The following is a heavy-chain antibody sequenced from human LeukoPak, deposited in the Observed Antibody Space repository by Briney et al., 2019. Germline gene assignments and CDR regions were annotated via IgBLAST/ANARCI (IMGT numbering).Heavy chain of an antibody. Sequence: ASVKVSCKASGYTFTSYYMHWVRQAPGQGLEWMGWINPNSGGTNYAQKFQGRVTMTRDTSISTAYMELSRLRSDDTAVYYCARQLWDYYYYMDVWGKGPRSPSP. V-gene: IGHV1-2*02. J-gene: IGHJ6*03. CDR3: ARQLWDYYYYMDV. D-gene: IGHD5-18*01. CDR2: INPNSGGT. CDR1: GYTFTSYY.